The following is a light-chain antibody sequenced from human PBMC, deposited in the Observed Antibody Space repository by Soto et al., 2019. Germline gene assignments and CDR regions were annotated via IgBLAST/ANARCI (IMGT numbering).Light chain of an antibody. CDR3: QQRGNWPPT. CDR1: QSVSSY. CDR2: DAS. J-gene: IGKJ2*01. Sequence: ETVLTQSPATLSLSPGERATLSCRASQSVSSYLAWYQQKPSQAPRLLIYDASSRATGIPARFSGSGSATDFTLTISSLEPEDFAVYYCQQRGNWPPTFGQGTKLEIK. V-gene: IGKV3-11*01.